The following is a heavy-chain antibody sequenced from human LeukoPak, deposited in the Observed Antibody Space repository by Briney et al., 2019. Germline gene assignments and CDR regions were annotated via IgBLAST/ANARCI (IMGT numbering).Heavy chain of an antibody. D-gene: IGHD3-22*01. CDR2: IYYNGST. J-gene: IGHJ4*02. V-gene: IGHV4-59*01. CDR3: ARDDSSGYYLY. Sequence: PSETLSLTCTVSGGSISSYHWSWIRQPPGKGLEWIGYIYYNGSTNYNPSLRSRVTISVDTSKNQFSLKLSSVTAADTAVYYCARDDSSGYYLYWGQGTLVTVSS. CDR1: GGSISSYH.